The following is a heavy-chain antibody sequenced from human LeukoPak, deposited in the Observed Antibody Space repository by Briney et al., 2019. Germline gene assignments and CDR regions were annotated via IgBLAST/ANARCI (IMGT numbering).Heavy chain of an antibody. Sequence: ASAKVSCKASGYSFTSNYIHWVRQAPGQGLEWMGMIYPRDGSTSYAQKFQGRVTITADESTSTAYMELSSLRSEDTAVYYCARRAMIVVANAFDIWGRGTMVTVSS. CDR2: IYPRDGST. J-gene: IGHJ3*02. D-gene: IGHD3-22*01. CDR3: ARRAMIVVANAFDI. CDR1: GYSFTSNY. V-gene: IGHV1-46*01.